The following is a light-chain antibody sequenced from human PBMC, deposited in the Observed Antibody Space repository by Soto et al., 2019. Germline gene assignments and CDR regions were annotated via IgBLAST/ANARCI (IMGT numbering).Light chain of an antibody. CDR2: ASS. J-gene: IGKJ1*01. V-gene: IGKV1-27*01. CDR3: QKYDSAPWT. Sequence: DVQITQSPSSLSASVGDRVTMTCRASRGISNYLAWFQQKPGKRPKLLIYASSTLQAGVPSRFSGSGSGTDFTLTIRSLQPEDVATYYCQKYDSAPWTFGQGTKVDIK. CDR1: RGISNY.